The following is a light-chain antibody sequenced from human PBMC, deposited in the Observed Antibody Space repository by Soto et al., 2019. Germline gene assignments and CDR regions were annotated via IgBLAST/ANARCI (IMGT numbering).Light chain of an antibody. V-gene: IGKV3-15*01. CDR2: GAS. CDR3: QQYKNSPRT. CDR1: QSVSSN. J-gene: IGKJ1*01. Sequence: EIVMTQSPATLSVSPGERATLPCRASQSVSSNLAWYQQKPGQAPRLRIYGASTRATGIPARFSGSGSGTEFTLTISSLQSEDFAVYYCQQYKNSPRTFGQGTKVEIK.